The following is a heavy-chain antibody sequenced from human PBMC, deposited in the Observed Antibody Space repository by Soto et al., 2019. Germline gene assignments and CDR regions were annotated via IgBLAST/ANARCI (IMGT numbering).Heavy chain of an antibody. CDR2: IIPIFGTT. CDR3: ARELKYSYWGYFYGMDV. D-gene: IGHD7-27*01. Sequence: QVQLVQSGAEVRRPGSSVNISCKASGGSFTSYAITWVRQAPGQGLEWVGGIIPIFGTTTYAQKFYGRVTITADESASTAYMEVSSLRSEDTAMYYCARELKYSYWGYFYGMDVWGQGTTVTVSS. J-gene: IGHJ6*02. CDR1: GGSFTSYA. V-gene: IGHV1-69*01.